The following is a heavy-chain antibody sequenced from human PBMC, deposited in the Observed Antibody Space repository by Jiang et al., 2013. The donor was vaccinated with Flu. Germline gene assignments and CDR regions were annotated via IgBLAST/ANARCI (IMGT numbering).Heavy chain of an antibody. CDR2: IYHSGST. CDR3: ARVPRITMVRGPGFGYYYYGMDV. CDR1: GGSFSGYY. Sequence: LLKPSETLSLTCVVYGGSFSGYYWSWIRQPPGKGLEWIGEIYHSGSTNYNPSLKSRVTISVDTSKNQFSLKLSSVTAADTAVYYCARVPRITMVRGPGFGYYYYGMDVWDKGPRSPSPQ. J-gene: IGHJ6*01. D-gene: IGHD3-10*01. V-gene: IGHV4-34*01.